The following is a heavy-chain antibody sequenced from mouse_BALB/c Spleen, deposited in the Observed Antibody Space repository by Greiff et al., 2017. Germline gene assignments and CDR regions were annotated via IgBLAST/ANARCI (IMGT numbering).Heavy chain of an antibody. CDR1: GFSLTSYG. CDR2: IWAGGST. J-gene: IGHJ3*01. Sequence: QVQLQQSGPGLVAPSQSLSITCTVSGFSLTSYGVHCVRQPPGKGLEWLGVIWAGGSTNYNSALMSRLSISKDNSKSQVFLKMNSLQTDDTAMYYCARDGGSETFAYWGQGTLVTVSA. V-gene: IGHV2-9*02. CDR3: ARDGGSETFAY.